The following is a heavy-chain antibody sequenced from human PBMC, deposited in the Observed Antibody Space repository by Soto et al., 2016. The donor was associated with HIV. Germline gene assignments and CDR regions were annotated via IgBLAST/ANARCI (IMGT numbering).Heavy chain of an antibody. Sequence: VQLVESGGGVVQPGRSLRLSCAASGFTFSSYAMHWVRQAPGKGLEWVAVISYDGSNKYYADSVKGRFTISRDNSKNTLYLQMNSLRAEDTAVYYCARSELVVVVAATGFDYWGQGTLVTVSS. CDR1: GFTFSSYA. V-gene: IGHV3-30*04. J-gene: IGHJ4*02. D-gene: IGHD2-15*01. CDR2: ISYDGSNK. CDR3: ARSELVVVVAATGFDY.